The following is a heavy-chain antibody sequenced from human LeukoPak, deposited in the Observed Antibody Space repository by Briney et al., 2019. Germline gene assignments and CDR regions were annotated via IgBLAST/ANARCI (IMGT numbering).Heavy chain of an antibody. J-gene: IGHJ4*02. CDR3: ARAGYSNGWRGNYFDY. CDR2: ISAYNGNT. Sequence: ASVKVSCKASGYTFTSYGISWVRQAPGQGLEWMGWISAYNGNTNYAQKLQGRVTMTTDTSTSTAYMELRSLRSDDTAVYYCARAGYSNGWRGNYFDYWGQGTLVTVSS. CDR1: GYTFTSYG. D-gene: IGHD6-19*01. V-gene: IGHV1-18*01.